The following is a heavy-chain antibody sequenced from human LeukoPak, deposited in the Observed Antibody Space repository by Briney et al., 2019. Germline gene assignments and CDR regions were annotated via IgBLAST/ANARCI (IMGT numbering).Heavy chain of an antibody. CDR3: AKGWFGKVGDY. Sequence: GGSLRLSCAASGFTFSSSALSWVRQAPGKGLEWVSTISGSGETTYYADSVKGRLIISRDNFKSTLYLQINTLRVEDTAVYYCAKGWFGKVGDYWGQGTLVTVSS. D-gene: IGHD3-10*01. CDR2: ISGSGETT. J-gene: IGHJ4*02. V-gene: IGHV3-23*01. CDR1: GFTFSSSA.